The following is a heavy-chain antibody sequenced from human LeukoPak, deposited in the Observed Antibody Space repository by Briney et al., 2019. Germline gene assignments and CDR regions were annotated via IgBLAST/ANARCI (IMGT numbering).Heavy chain of an antibody. CDR1: GYTFTSYA. V-gene: IGHV1-3*01. CDR2: INAGNGNT. J-gene: IGHJ6*02. D-gene: IGHD4-17*01. Sequence: ASVKVSCKASGYTFTSYAMHWVRQAPGQRLEWMGWINAGNGNTKYSQKSQGRVTITRDTSASTAYMELSSLRSEDTAVYYCARDPIMTTVATKVGYYYYYYGMDVWGQGTTVTVSS. CDR3: ARDPIMTTVATKVGYYYYYYGMDV.